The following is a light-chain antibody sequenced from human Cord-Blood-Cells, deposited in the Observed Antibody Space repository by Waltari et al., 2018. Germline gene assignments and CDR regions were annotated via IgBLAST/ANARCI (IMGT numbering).Light chain of an antibody. Sequence: DIQMTQSPSTLSASVGDRVTINCQASQSISSWSAWSQQKPGKAPKPLIYDASSVESGAPSRFSGSGSGTEFTLTISSLQPDDCATYYCQQYNSDSLTFGQGTKVEIK. CDR2: DAS. CDR3: QQYNSDSLT. V-gene: IGKV1-5*01. J-gene: IGKJ1*01. CDR1: QSISSW.